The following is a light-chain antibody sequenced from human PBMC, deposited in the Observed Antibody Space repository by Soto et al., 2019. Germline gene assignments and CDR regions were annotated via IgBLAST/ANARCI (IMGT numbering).Light chain of an antibody. CDR1: QSFGSR. CDR3: HQAYSRVP. Sequence: ASQSFGSRLSWYQQKPGKAPNLLIYAASRLRGGVQSRFSGGKSGKDLTLTISDLQPEDFANYSCHQAYSRVPFGQGNKVDIK. CDR2: AAS. V-gene: IGKV1-39*01. J-gene: IGKJ1*01.